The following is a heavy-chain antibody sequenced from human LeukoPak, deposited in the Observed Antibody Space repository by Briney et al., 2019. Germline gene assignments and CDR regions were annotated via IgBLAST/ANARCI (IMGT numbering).Heavy chain of an antibody. CDR2: INPRGGST. CDR1: GYTFSNKG. J-gene: IGHJ5*02. CDR3: ARRDCVGDCYSNWFDP. D-gene: IGHD2-21*02. Sequence: ASVKVSCKASGYTFSNKGISWVRQAPGQGLEWMGIINPRGGSTGYAQKFQGRITMTTDMSTRTVYMELSSLESEDTAVYYCARRDCVGDCYSNWFDPWGQGTLVTVSS. V-gene: IGHV1-46*01.